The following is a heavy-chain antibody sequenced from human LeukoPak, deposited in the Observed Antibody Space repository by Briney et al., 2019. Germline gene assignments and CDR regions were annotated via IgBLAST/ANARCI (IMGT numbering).Heavy chain of an antibody. V-gene: IGHV1-18*01. Sequence: ASVKVSCKASGYTFTSYGISWVRQAPGQGLEWMGWISAYNGNTNYAQKLQGRVTMTTDTSTSTAYMELRSLRSDDTAVYYCARSRAEGRGLLWFGESNLDYWGQGTLVTVPS. J-gene: IGHJ4*02. D-gene: IGHD3-10*01. CDR1: GYTFTSYG. CDR3: ARSRAEGRGLLWFGESNLDY. CDR2: ISAYNGNT.